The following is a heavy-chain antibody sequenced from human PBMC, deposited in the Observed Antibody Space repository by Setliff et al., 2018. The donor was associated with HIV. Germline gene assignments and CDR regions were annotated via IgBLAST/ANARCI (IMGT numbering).Heavy chain of an antibody. V-gene: IGHV4-4*09. D-gene: IGHD6-13*01. CDR1: GGSFSGYY. CDR3: ARHPPHDSTWPYYYYGMDV. CDR2: IYATGST. Sequence: SETLSLTCAVYGGSFSGYYWSWIRQPPGKGLEWVGYIYATGSTNYNPSLKGRVTVSVDTAKNQFSLRLSSVTAADTAVYYCARHPPHDSTWPYYYYGMDVWG. J-gene: IGHJ6*01.